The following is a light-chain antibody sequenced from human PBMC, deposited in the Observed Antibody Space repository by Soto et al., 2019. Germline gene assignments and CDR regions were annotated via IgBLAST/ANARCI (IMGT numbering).Light chain of an antibody. Sequence: QSALTQPPSASRSPGQSVTISCAGTSSDVGFYNYVSWYQQHPGKAPKLIISEVSQRPSGVPDRFSGSKSGNTASLTVSGLQAEDEADYYCCSYAGTNNFVFGTGTKLTVL. CDR1: SSDVGFYNY. V-gene: IGLV2-8*01. J-gene: IGLJ1*01. CDR3: CSYAGTNNFV. CDR2: EVS.